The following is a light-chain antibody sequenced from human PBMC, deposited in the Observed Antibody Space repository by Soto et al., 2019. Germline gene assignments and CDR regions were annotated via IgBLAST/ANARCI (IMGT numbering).Light chain of an antibody. V-gene: IGLV2-14*01. J-gene: IGLJ1*01. CDR1: SSDVGSYDH. CDR2: EVS. CDR3: ISYTGSSTSYV. Sequence: QSALTQPACVSGSPGQSITISCSGTSSDVGSYDHVAWYQQFPGKTPKLMIYEVSNRPSGVSSRFSGSKSGNTASLTISGLQAEDEADYYCISYTGSSTSYVFGSGTKVTAL.